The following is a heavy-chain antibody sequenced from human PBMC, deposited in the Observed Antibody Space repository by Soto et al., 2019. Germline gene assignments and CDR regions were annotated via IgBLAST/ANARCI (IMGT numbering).Heavy chain of an antibody. J-gene: IGHJ3*02. CDR3: ARARTTVSYDAFDI. CDR2: ISSSGSTI. CDR1: GFTFSDYY. D-gene: IGHD4-4*01. V-gene: IGHV3-11*01. Sequence: PGGSLRLSCAASGFTFSDYYMSWIRQAPGKGLEWVSYISSSGSTIYYEDSVKGRFTISRDNAKNSLYLQMNSLRAEDTAVYYCARARTTVSYDAFDIRGQGTMVTVSS.